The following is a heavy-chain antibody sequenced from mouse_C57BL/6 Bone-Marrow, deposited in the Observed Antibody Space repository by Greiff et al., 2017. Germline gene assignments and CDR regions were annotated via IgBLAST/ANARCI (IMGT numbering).Heavy chain of an antibody. CDR3: AIGYYGSSFLAY. D-gene: IGHD1-1*01. CDR2: IDPENGDT. CDR1: GFNIKDDY. J-gene: IGHJ3*01. V-gene: IGHV14-4*01. Sequence: EVQLQQSGAELVRPGASVKLSCTASGFNIKDDYMHWVKQRPEQGLEWIGWIDPENGDTEYASKFQGKATITADTSSNTAYLQLSSLTSEDTAVYYWAIGYYGSSFLAYWGQGTLVTVSA.